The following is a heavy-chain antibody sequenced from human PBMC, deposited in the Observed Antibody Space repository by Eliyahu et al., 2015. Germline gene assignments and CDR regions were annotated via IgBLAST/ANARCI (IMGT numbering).Heavy chain of an antibody. J-gene: IGHJ4*02. V-gene: IGHV4-59*02. CDR2: IYYSGST. Sequence: QVQLQESGPGLVKPSETLSLTCTVXGVSVNTYYWSWIRQPPGKGLXWIGYIYYSGSTNYNPSLKSRASISVDTSKNQFSLKLNSVTAADTAVYYCARDSSGWYGAIDYWGQGTLVTVSS. CDR1: GVSVNTYY. CDR3: ARDSSGWYGAIDY. D-gene: IGHD6-19*01.